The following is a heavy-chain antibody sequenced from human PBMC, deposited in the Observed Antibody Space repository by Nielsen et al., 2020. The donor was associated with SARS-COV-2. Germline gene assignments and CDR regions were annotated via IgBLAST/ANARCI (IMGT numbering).Heavy chain of an antibody. J-gene: IGHJ4*02. V-gene: IGHV3-21*01. CDR3: ARGVHGNDY. CDR2: ISSSSSYI. D-gene: IGHD4/OR15-4a*01. CDR1: GFTFSSYS. Sequence: GESLKISCSASGFTFSSYSMNWVRQAPGKGLEWVSSISSSSSYIYYADSVKGRFTISRDNAKNSLYLQMNSLRAEDTAVYYCARGVHGNDYWGQGTLVTVSS.